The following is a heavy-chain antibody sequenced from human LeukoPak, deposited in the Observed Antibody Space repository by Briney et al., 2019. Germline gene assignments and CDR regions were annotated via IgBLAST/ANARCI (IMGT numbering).Heavy chain of an antibody. D-gene: IGHD6-13*01. CDR1: GFNFDAYA. V-gene: IGHV3-43*02. Sequence: GGSLRLSCAASGFNFDAYAMHWVRQDPGKGLQWLSLISADGGSTYYADSVKGRFTISRDNSKNSLYLQMNSLTTEDTAFYYCAKDKAGTIVWYGRWAIGLFDYWGQGTLLTVSS. J-gene: IGHJ4*02. CDR2: ISADGGST. CDR3: AKDKAGTIVWYGRWAIGLFDY.